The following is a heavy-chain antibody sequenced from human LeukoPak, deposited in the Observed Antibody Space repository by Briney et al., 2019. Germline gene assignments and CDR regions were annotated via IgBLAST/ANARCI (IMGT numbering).Heavy chain of an antibody. D-gene: IGHD5-12*01. J-gene: IGHJ6*02. V-gene: IGHV1-2*02. CDR1: GYTFTGYY. CDR2: INPNSGGT. CDR3: AREWHSGSEGSYYYGMDV. Sequence: ASVKVSCKASGYTFTGYYMHWVRQAPGQGLEWMGWINPNSGGTNYAQKFQGRVTMTRDTSISTAYMELSSLRSEDTAVYYCAREWHSGSEGSYYYGMDVWGQGTTVTVSS.